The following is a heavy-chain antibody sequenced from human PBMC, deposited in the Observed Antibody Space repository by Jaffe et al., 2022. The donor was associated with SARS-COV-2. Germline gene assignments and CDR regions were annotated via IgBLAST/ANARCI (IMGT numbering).Heavy chain of an antibody. V-gene: IGHV3-30*03. CDR3: ATGPDGNRFLVYYHMDI. J-gene: IGHJ6*03. CDR2: ISNDGSNK. Sequence: QVQLVESGGGVVLPGTSLRLSCAASGFTFRSCGMHWVRQAPGKGLEWVAVISNDGSNKHHADSVKGRFTISRDNSRNTLYLQMNSLRAEDTAVYYCATGPDGNRFLVYYHMDIWGKGTTVTVSS. CDR1: GFTFRSCG. D-gene: IGHD2-8*02.